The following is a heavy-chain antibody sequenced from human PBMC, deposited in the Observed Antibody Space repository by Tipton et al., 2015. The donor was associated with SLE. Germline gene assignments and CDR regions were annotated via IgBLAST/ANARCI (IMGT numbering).Heavy chain of an antibody. D-gene: IGHD3-3*01. CDR2: IYSGGST. Sequence: SLRLSCAASGFTVSSNYMSWVRQAPGKGLEWVSVIYSGGSTYYADSVKGRFTISRDNSKNTLYLQMNSLRAEDTAVYYCARGYDFWSGSLPGYWGQGTLATVSS. J-gene: IGHJ4*02. CDR3: ARGYDFWSGSLPGY. V-gene: IGHV3-53*05. CDR1: GFTVSSNY.